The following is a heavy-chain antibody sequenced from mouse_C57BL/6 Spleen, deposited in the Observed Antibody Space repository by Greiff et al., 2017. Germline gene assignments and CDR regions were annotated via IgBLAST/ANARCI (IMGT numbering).Heavy chain of an antibody. J-gene: IGHJ3*01. V-gene: IGHV1-69*01. Sequence: VQLQESGAELVMPGASVKLSCKASGYTFTSYWMHCVKQRPGQGLEWIGEIDPSDSYTNYNQKFKGKSTLTAAKSSSTAYMQLSSLTSADSAVYYCASEAQATRFAYWGQGTLVTVSA. CDR2: IDPSDSYT. D-gene: IGHD3-2*02. CDR3: ASEAQATRFAY. CDR1: GYTFTSYW.